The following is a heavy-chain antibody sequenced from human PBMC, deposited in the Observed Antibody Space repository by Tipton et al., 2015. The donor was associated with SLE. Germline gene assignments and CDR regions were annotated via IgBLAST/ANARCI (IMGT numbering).Heavy chain of an antibody. V-gene: IGHV4-59*01. CDR3: ARVEGRSNFHYYGMDV. CDR2: MYYSGGT. CDR1: GDSIGGYY. Sequence: TLSLTCTVSGDSIGGYYWTWIRQPPGKGLEWIGYMYYSGGTEYNPSLSGRVTIDIDRSKSQISLRLKSVTAADTAVYFCARVEGRSNFHYYGMDVWGQGTKVTDSS. J-gene: IGHJ6*02. D-gene: IGHD4-11*01.